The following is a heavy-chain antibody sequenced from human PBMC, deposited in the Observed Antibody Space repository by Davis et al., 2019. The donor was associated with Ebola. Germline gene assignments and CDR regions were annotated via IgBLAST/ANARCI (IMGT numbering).Heavy chain of an antibody. D-gene: IGHD2-15*01. Sequence: GESLKISCAASGFTFSSYGMHWVRQAPGKGLEWVAVIWYDGTIKYYGDSVKGRFTISRDNSNNILYLQMNSLRAEDTAVYYCAIPDCSGDGCFSVYIKYWGQGTLVTVSS. V-gene: IGHV3-33*01. CDR1: GFTFSSYG. CDR3: AIPDCSGDGCFSVYIKY. J-gene: IGHJ4*02. CDR2: IWYDGTIK.